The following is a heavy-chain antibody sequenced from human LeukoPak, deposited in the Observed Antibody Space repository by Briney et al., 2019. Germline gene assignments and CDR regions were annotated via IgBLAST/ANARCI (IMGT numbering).Heavy chain of an antibody. CDR3: ARATGYCSSTSCYTWDY. D-gene: IGHD2-2*02. CDR2: INPNSGGT. J-gene: IGHJ4*02. V-gene: IGHV1-2*04. CDR1: GYTFTGYY. Sequence: ASVKVSCKASGYTFTGYYMHWVRQAPGQGLEWMGWINPNSGGTNYAQKFQGWVTMTRDTSISTAYMELRSLRSDDTAVYYCARATGYCSSTSCYTWDYWGQGTLVTVSS.